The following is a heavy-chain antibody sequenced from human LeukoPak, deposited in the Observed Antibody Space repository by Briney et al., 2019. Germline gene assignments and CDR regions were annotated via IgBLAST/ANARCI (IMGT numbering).Heavy chain of an antibody. CDR1: GVSISSSDYY. V-gene: IGHV4-39*07. Sequence: SETLSLTCTVSGVSISSSDYYWGWIRQSPGTGLEWIGSIYYTGTTYNSPSLKSRVTISVDLSENQFSLRLSSVTAADTAVYYCARDTPGWYAPRNAFDIWGQGTMVTVSS. D-gene: IGHD2-15*01. CDR2: IYYTGTT. CDR3: ARDTPGWYAPRNAFDI. J-gene: IGHJ3*02.